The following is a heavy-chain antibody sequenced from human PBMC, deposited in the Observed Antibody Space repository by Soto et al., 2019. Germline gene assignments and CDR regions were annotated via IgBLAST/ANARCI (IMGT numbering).Heavy chain of an antibody. CDR2: FDPEDGET. Sequence: ASVKVSCKVSGDTLTDLSIHWVRQGPGKRLEWMGGFDPEDGETIYAQKFQGRVNMTEDTSTDTAYMELSSLRSEDTAVYYCATDTSGTYHDAFDIWGQGTMVTVSS. J-gene: IGHJ3*02. CDR1: GDTLTDLS. V-gene: IGHV1-24*01. D-gene: IGHD2-15*01. CDR3: ATDTSGTYHDAFDI.